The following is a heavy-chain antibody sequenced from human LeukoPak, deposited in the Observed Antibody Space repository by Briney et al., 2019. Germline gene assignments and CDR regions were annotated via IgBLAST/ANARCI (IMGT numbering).Heavy chain of an antibody. D-gene: IGHD2-8*01. J-gene: IGHJ4*02. CDR3: ARSYCTNGVCYFLDY. V-gene: IGHV4-39*01. Sequence: SETLSLTCTVSGGSISSSSYYWGWIRQPPEKGLEWIGSIYYSGSTYYNPSLKSRVTISVDTSKNQFSLKLSSVTAADTAVYYCARSYCTNGVCYFLDYWGQGTLVTVSS. CDR1: GGSISSSSYY. CDR2: IYYSGST.